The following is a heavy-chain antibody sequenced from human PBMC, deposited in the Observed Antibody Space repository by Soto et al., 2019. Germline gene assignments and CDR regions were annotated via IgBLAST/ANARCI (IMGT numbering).Heavy chain of an antibody. Sequence: SETLSLTCSVSGGSISSSSYYWGWIRQPPGKGLEWIGSIYYSGSTYYNPSLKSRVTISVDTSKNQFSLKLSSVTAADTAVYYCARLSSRYYYYMDVLGKGTTVTVSS. CDR1: GGSISSSSYY. CDR3: ARLSSRYYYYMDV. CDR2: IYYSGST. J-gene: IGHJ6*03. V-gene: IGHV4-39*01.